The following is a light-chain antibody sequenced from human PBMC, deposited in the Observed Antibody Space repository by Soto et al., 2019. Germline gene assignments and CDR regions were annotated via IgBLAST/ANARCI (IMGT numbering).Light chain of an antibody. CDR2: KAS. Sequence: DIQMTQSPSTLSASVGDRVTITCRASQSISTWLAWYQQKPGKAPKLLIYKASSLEGGVPSRFSGSGSGTEFNITLSSLQPDDVATYYCQQYNTYPLTFGGGTTVEIK. CDR3: QQYNTYPLT. V-gene: IGKV1-5*03. CDR1: QSISTW. J-gene: IGKJ4*01.